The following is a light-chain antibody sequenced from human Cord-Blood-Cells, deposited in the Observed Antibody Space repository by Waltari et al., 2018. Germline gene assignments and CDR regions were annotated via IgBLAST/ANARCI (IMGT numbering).Light chain of an antibody. CDR3: HQYNNWPPGT. V-gene: IGKV3-15*01. J-gene: IGKJ1*01. CDR1: QSVSSY. CDR2: GAS. Sequence: ELVMTQSPATLSVSPGERATLSCRASQSVSSYLAWYQQKPGQAPRLLNYGASNRATGIPTRFRGSGSGTKFTLTISSLQSEGFAVYYFHQYNNWPPGTFGQGTRGEIK.